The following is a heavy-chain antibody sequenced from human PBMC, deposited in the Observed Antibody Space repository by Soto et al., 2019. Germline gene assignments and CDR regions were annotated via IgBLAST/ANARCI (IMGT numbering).Heavy chain of an antibody. Sequence: QVQLQESGPGLVKPSDTLSLTCTVSGGSISGYYWSWIRQPPGKGLEYIGYIYYRGSTNYNPSLKSRVTMSVDTSRNQFSLKVNSVTAADTAVYYCARQQLLPFDSALDVWGQGTTVTVSS. CDR2: IYYRGST. V-gene: IGHV4-59*07. D-gene: IGHD6-13*01. CDR3: ARQQLLPFDSALDV. CDR1: GGSISGYY. J-gene: IGHJ6*02.